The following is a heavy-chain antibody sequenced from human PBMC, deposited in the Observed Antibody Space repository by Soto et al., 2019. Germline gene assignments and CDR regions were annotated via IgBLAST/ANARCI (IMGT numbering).Heavy chain of an antibody. CDR1: GFTFSSYA. CDR2: ISYDGSNK. D-gene: IGHD4-17*01. Sequence: PGGSLRLSCAASGFTFSSYAMHWVRQAPGKGLEWVAVISYDGSNKYYADSVKGRFTISRDNSKNTLYLQMNSLRAEDTAVYYCARTGDYVGDYLDYWGQGTLVTVSS. J-gene: IGHJ4*02. CDR3: ARTGDYVGDYLDY. V-gene: IGHV3-30-3*01.